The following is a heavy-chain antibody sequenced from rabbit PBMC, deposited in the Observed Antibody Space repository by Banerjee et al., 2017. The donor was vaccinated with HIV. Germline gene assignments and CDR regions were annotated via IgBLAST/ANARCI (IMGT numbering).Heavy chain of an antibody. CDR2: IYTGRSGST. V-gene: IGHV1S40*01. Sequence: QSLEEPGGDLVQPGASLTLTCTASGFIFSDNYYMCLVRQAPGRGLEWIACIYTGRSGSTYYVSWAKGRFTISKTSSTTVTLQLSSLTAADTATYFCARSATAYVYGTDLWGPGTLVTVS. CDR3: ARSATAYVYGTDL. D-gene: IGHD6-1*01. J-gene: IGHJ6*01. CDR1: GFIFSDNYY.